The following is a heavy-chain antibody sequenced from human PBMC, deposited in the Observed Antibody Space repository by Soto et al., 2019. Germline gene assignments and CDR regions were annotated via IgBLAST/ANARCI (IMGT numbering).Heavy chain of an antibody. Sequence: PGGSLRLSCAASGFTFSSYAMSWVRQAPGKGLEWVSAISGSGGSTYYADSVKGRFTISRDNSKNTLYLQMNSLRAEDTAVYYCAKGVEWELLLNYYYGMDVWGQGTTVTVSS. CDR3: AKGVEWELLLNYYYGMDV. J-gene: IGHJ6*02. CDR2: ISGSGGST. V-gene: IGHV3-23*01. CDR1: GFTFSSYA. D-gene: IGHD1-26*01.